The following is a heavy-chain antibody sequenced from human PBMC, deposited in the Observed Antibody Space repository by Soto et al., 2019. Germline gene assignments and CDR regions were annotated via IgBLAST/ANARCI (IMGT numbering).Heavy chain of an antibody. CDR1: GGSISTGGYY. J-gene: IGHJ4*02. V-gene: IGHV4-31*03. CDR3: ARGLSVTLFDN. CDR2: IYYSGST. Sequence: QVQLQESGPGLVKPSQTLSLTCTVSGGSISTGGYYWTRIRQHPGKGLEWIGYIYYSGSTYYSPSLKSRVTISVDTSKNQFSLKLSSVTAAHTAVYYCARGLSVTLFDNWGQGTLVTVSS. D-gene: IGHD4-17*01.